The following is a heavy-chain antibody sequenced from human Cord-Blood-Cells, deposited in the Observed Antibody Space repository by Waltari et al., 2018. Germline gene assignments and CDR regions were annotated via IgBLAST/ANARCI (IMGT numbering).Heavy chain of an antibody. J-gene: IGHJ1*01. V-gene: IGHV4-38-2*01. CDR1: GYSISSGYY. D-gene: IGHD3-3*01. CDR2: IYHSGST. Sequence: QVQLQESGPGLVKPSETLSLTCAVSGYSISSGYYWGWIRQPPGKGLEWIGSIYHSGSTYYNPSLKSRVTISVDTSKNQFSLKLSSVTAADTAVYYCARGSSEYDFWSGYYEYFQHWGQGTLVTVSS. CDR3: ARGSSEYDFWSGYYEYFQH.